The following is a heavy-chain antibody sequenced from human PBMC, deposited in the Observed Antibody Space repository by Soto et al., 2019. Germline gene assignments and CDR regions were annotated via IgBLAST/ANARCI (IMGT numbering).Heavy chain of an antibody. CDR1: GFTFDDYA. D-gene: IGHD2-15*01. CDR2: ISWNSGSI. J-gene: IGHJ4*02. V-gene: IGHV3-9*01. CDR3: ARRVAGHYYFDY. Sequence: GGSLRLSCAASGFTFDDYAMHWVRQAPGKGLEWVSGISWNSGSIGYADSVKGRFTISRDNAKNSLYLQMNSLRAEDTALYYCARRVAGHYYFDYWGQGTLVTVSS.